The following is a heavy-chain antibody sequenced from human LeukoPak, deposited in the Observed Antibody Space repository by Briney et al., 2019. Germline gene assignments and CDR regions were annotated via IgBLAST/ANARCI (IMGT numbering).Heavy chain of an antibody. V-gene: IGHV1-8*01. Sequence: ASVKVSCKTSGYTFTSFDINWVRQATGQGLEWMGWMNPNSGNTGYAQKFQGRATMTRDTSISTAYMELSSLRSEDTAVYYCARTHYYDSTDNWFDPWGQGTLVTVSS. CDR3: ARTHYYDSTDNWFDP. D-gene: IGHD3-22*01. CDR1: GYTFTSFD. CDR2: MNPNSGNT. J-gene: IGHJ5*02.